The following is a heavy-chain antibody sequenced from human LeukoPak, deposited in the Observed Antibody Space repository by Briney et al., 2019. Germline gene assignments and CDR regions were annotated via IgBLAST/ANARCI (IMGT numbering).Heavy chain of an antibody. V-gene: IGHV4-61*02. CDR3: ARAMSIAARLQTIFDY. CDR2: IYTSGST. D-gene: IGHD6-6*01. CDR1: GGYIRSGTDY. Sequence: SQTLSLTCTVSGGYIRSGTDYWSWIRQPAGKGLEWIGRIYTSGSTNYNPSLKSRVTISVDTSKNQFSLKLSSVTAADTAVYYCARAMSIAARLQTIFDYWGQGTQVTVSS. J-gene: IGHJ4*02.